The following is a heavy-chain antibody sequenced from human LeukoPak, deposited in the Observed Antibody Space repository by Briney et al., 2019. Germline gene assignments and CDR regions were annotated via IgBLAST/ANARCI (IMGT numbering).Heavy chain of an antibody. CDR1: GFTFSSYG. Sequence: GGSLRLSYAASGFTFSSYGMHWVRQAPGKGLEWVAFIRYDGSNKYYADSVKGRFTISRDNSKNTLYLQMNSLRAEDTAVYYCAKDRDDYVGRYFDYWGQGTLVTVSS. CDR2: IRYDGSNK. D-gene: IGHD3-16*01. V-gene: IGHV3-30*02. CDR3: AKDRDDYVGRYFDY. J-gene: IGHJ4*02.